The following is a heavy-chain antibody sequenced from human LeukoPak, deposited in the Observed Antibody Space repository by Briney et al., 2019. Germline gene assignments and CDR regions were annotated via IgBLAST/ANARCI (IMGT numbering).Heavy chain of an antibody. CDR1: GGSISSGSYY. V-gene: IGHV4-61*02. D-gene: IGHD1-14*01. CDR3: ARGQPGXXAFDI. CDR2: IYTSGST. Sequence: PSQTLSLTCTVSGGSISSGSYYWSWIRQPAGKGLEWIGRIYTSGSTNYNPSLKSRVTISVDTSKNQFSLKLGSVTAADTAVYYCARGQPGXXAFDIWGQXXMVXXSS. J-gene: IGHJ3*02.